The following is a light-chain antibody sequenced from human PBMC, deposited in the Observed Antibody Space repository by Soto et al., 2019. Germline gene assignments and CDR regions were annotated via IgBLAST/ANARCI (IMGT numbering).Light chain of an antibody. CDR3: MQPLQSWT. Sequence: DIVMTQSPLSLPVTPGEPASISCRSSQSLLHSNGYNYLDWYLQKPGQSPQLLIYLGSNRASGVPDRFSGSGSGTDFTLKISRVEAEDVGVYYCMQPLQSWTLGHGTTVDIK. CDR2: LGS. J-gene: IGKJ1*01. V-gene: IGKV2-28*01. CDR1: QSLLHSNGYNY.